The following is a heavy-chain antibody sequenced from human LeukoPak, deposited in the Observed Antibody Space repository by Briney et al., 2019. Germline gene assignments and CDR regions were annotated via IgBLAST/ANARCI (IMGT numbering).Heavy chain of an antibody. CDR2: ITYGGSNK. V-gene: IGHV3-30*02. Sequence: PGGSLRLSCAASGFTFSNYGIHWVRQAPGKGLEWVAFITYGGSNKYYADSVRGRFTISRDNSKNTLYLQMNSLRAEDTAVYYCAKSGLNRFDYWGQGTLVTVSS. CDR1: GFTFSNYG. D-gene: IGHD2-15*01. J-gene: IGHJ4*02. CDR3: AKSGLNRFDY.